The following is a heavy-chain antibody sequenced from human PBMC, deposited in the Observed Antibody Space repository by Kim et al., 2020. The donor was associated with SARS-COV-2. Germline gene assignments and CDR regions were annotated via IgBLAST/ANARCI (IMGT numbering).Heavy chain of an antibody. D-gene: IGHD3-3*01. V-gene: IGHV1-69*13. J-gene: IGHJ6*02. CDR2: IIPIFGTA. Sequence: SVKVSCKASGGTFSSYAISWVRQAPGQGLEWMGGIIPIFGTANYAQKFQGRVTITADESTSTAYMELSSLRSEDTAVYYCARGSLSYGVVFVPENYYYGMDVWGQGTTVTVSS. CDR1: GGTFSSYA. CDR3: ARGSLSYGVVFVPENYYYGMDV.